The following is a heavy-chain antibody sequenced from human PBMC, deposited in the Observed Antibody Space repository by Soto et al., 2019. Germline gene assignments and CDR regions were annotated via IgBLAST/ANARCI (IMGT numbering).Heavy chain of an antibody. J-gene: IGHJ6*01. V-gene: IGHV4-61*03. CDR3: ASVVEFGYSDYHVGH. D-gene: IGHD2-15*01. Sequence: SETLSLTCTVSGGSVSNISDYWSWVRQPPGMGHGCMGDFYYSASDEYNPPRGSRVTIALDMSKIRFTLTLSSVTTADTAVYFRASVVEFGYSDYHVGHWGEGTTVSDAS. CDR2: FYYSASD. CDR1: GGSVSNISDY.